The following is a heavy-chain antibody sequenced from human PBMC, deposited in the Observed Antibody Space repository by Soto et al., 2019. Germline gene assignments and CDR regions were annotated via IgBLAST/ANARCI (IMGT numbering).Heavy chain of an antibody. D-gene: IGHD1-7*01. J-gene: IGHJ4*02. Sequence: GESLKISCVGSGYTFTTYWVAWVRQMPGKGLEWMGIFYPGDSDTRYSPSFQGQVTISADKSISTAYLQWSSLKASDTAVYYCARGIELELPYWGQGTLVTVSS. V-gene: IGHV5-51*01. CDR2: FYPGDSDT. CDR1: GYTFTTYW. CDR3: ARGIELELPY.